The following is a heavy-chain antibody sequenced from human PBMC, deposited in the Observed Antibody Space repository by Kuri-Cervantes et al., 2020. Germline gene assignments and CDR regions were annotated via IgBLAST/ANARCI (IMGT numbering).Heavy chain of an antibody. Sequence: AAVKVSCKASVYTFISYVISWVRQALGQGLEWMGWISAYNGNTNYAQKLQGRVTMTTDTSTSTAYMELRSLRPDDTAVYYCARDLSGVETYYDFLGYYYGMDVWGQGTTVTVSS. CDR3: ARDLSGVETYYDFLGYYYGMDV. D-gene: IGHD3-3*01. CDR2: ISAYNGNT. V-gene: IGHV1-18*01. J-gene: IGHJ6*02. CDR1: VYTFISYV.